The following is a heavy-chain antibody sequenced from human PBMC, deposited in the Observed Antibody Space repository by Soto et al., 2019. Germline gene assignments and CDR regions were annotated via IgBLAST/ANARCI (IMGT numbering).Heavy chain of an antibody. J-gene: IGHJ6*02. CDR1: GFAFNNYA. CDR2: ISAIGGSM. D-gene: IGHD2-2*01. CDR3: AKGRGNGIVLVEAAMRRYYWYCGMDF. V-gene: IGHV3-23*01. Sequence: EVQLLESGGGLLQPGGSLRLSCAASGFAFNNYAMIWVRQAPGKGLQWVSAISAIGGSMYYTDSVKGRFTISRDNSKTPADLKMNRLKDGDRGLYYCAKGRGNGIVLVEAAMRRYYWYCGMDFWGQGTTVTVSS.